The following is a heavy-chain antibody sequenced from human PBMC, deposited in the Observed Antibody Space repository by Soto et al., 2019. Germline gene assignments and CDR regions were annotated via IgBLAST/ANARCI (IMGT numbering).Heavy chain of an antibody. D-gene: IGHD3-10*01. Sequence: EVQLVESGGGLVQPGGSLRLSCAASGFTFSDHYRDWVRQAPGKGLEWVGRTRNKPNSYTTEYAASVRGRFTISSDDSKNSLYLQMNSLKTEDTAVYYCAMEGSGPGWTWGQGTLVTVSS. CDR2: TRNKPNSYTT. CDR3: AMEGSGPGWT. J-gene: IGHJ5*02. V-gene: IGHV3-72*01. CDR1: GFTFSDHY.